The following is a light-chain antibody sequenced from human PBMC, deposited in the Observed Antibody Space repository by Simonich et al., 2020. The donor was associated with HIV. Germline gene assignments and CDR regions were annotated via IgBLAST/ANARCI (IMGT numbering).Light chain of an antibody. CDR3: QQYNSYPWT. Sequence: DIQLTQSPSFLSASVGDRVTITCRASQGIRRYLAWYKQKPGKAPKLLIYAASTLQSGVPSRFSGSGSVTEFTLTISSLQPDDFATYYCQQYNSYPWTFGQGTKVEIK. V-gene: IGKV1-9*01. J-gene: IGKJ1*01. CDR2: AAS. CDR1: QGIRRY.